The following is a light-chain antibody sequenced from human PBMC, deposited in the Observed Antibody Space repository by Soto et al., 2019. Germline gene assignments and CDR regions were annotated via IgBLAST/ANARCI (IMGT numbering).Light chain of an antibody. V-gene: IGLV2-14*01. CDR1: SSDVGDYNY. J-gene: IGLJ1*01. CDR2: DVS. Sequence: QSVLTQPASVSGSPGQSITISCTGTSSDVGDYNYVSWYEQHPGKAPKLMIYDVSNRPSGVSNRFSGSKSGNTASLTISGLQAEDEDDYYCSSYTSSSTLYVFGTGTKLTVL. CDR3: SSYTSSSTLYV.